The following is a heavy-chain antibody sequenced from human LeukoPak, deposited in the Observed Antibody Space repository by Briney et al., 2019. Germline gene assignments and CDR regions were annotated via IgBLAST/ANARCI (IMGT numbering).Heavy chain of an antibody. CDR2: FDPEDGET. D-gene: IGHD1-1*01. J-gene: IGHJ6*03. CDR3: ATEHRGRMEDSHLNWSDYYYYRDV. V-gene: IGHV1-24*01. Sequence: ASVNVSCKVSGYTLTELSMHWVRQAPGKGVEWVGGFDPEDGETIYAQKFQGRVTMPEDTSTDTAYSELSSLRSEDTAVYYCATEHRGRMEDSHLNWSDYYYYRDVWGKGTTVTVSS. CDR1: GYTLTELS.